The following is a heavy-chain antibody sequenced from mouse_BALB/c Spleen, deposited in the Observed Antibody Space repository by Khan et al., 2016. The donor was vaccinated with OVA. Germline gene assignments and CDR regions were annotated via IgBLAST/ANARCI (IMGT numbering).Heavy chain of an antibody. CDR1: GFTFSSYA. CDR3: ARHNFGPFAY. D-gene: IGHD1-3*01. J-gene: IGHJ3*01. V-gene: IGHV5-9-3*01. Sequence: EVELVESGGGLVKPGGSLKLSCAASGFTFSSYAVSWVRQTPEKRLEWVATINSDGAYPYYPASVKGRFTISRDNAMNTLYLQMSSLRSEDTAMYYCARHNFGPFAYWGQGTLVTVSA. CDR2: INSDGAYP.